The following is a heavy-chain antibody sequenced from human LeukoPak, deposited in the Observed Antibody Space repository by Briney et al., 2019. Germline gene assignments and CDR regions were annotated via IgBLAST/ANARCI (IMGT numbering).Heavy chain of an antibody. V-gene: IGHV3-7*01. CDR2: IKQDGSEK. Sequence: PGGSLRLSCAASGFTVSSNYMSWVRQAPGKGLEWVANIKQDGSEKYYVDSVKGRFTISRDNAKNSLYLQMNSLRAEDTAVYYCARRSSSSWCFDYWGQGTLVTVSS. J-gene: IGHJ4*02. CDR1: GFTVSSNY. D-gene: IGHD6-13*01. CDR3: ARRSSSSWCFDY.